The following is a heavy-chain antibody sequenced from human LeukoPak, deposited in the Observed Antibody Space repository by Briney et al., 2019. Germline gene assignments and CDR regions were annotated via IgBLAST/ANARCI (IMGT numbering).Heavy chain of an antibody. CDR1: GFTFSNAW. D-gene: IGHD1-26*01. CDR3: IPLIATTPADY. V-gene: IGHV3-15*01. Sequence: KSGGSLRLSCAASGFTFSNAWMSWVRQAPGKGLEWVGRIKSKTDGGTTDYAAPVKGRFTISRDDSKNTLYLQMNSLKTEDTAVYYCIPLIATTPADYWGQGTLVTVSS. J-gene: IGHJ4*02. CDR2: IKSKTDGGTT.